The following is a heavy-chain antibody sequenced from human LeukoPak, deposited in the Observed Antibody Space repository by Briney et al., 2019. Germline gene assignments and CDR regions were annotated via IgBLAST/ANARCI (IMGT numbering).Heavy chain of an antibody. Sequence: SETLSLTCTVSGISISSDYWSWIRQPPGKGLEWIGYIYYSGSTYYNPSLKSRVTISVDTSKNQFSLKLSSVTAADTAVYYCARVVYGATFYFDYWGQGTLVTVSS. CDR1: GISISSDY. CDR3: ARVVYGATFYFDY. V-gene: IGHV4-59*12. J-gene: IGHJ4*02. D-gene: IGHD1-26*01. CDR2: IYYSGST.